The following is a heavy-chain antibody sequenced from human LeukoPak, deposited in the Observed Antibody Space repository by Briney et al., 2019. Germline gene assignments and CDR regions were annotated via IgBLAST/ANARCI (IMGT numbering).Heavy chain of an antibody. J-gene: IGHJ5*02. CDR2: INHSGST. V-gene: IGHV4-34*01. CDR3: ARVWGYCFP. D-gene: IGHD2-15*01. CDR1: GGSFSGYY. Sequence: SETLSLTCAVYGGSFSGYYWSWIRQPPGKGLEWIGEINHSGSTNYNPSLKSGVTISVDTSKNQFSLKLSSVTAADTAVYYCARVWGYCFPWGQGTLVTVSS.